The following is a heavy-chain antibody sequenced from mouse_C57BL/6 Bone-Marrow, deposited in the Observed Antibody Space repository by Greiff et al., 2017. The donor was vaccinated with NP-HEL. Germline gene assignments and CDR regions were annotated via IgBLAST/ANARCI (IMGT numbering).Heavy chain of an antibody. CDR1: GFTFTDYY. CDR3: ATDGYYSWFAY. CDR2: IRTKANGYTT. V-gene: IGHV7-3*01. D-gene: IGHD2-3*01. J-gene: IGHJ3*01. Sequence: EVKLVESGGGLVQPGGSLCLSCAASGFTFTDYYMSWVRQPPGKALEWLGFIRTKANGYTTEYSASVKGRFTISRDNSQSILYLQMNALRAEDSATYYCATDGYYSWFAYWGQGTLVTVSA.